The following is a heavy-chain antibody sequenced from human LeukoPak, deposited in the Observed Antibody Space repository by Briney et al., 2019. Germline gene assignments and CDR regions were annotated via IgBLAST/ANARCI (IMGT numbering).Heavy chain of an antibody. J-gene: IGHJ6*03. CDR1: GGSISSGGYY. Sequence: SETLSLTCTVSGGSISSGGYYWSWIRQHPGKGLEWIRYIYHSGSTYYNPSLESRVTISVDTSKNQFSLTLSSVTAADTAVYYCARGLTMVRGVTPGKYYMDVWGKGTTVTVSS. D-gene: IGHD3-10*01. CDR3: ARGLTMVRGVTPGKYYMDV. CDR2: IYHSGST. V-gene: IGHV4-31*03.